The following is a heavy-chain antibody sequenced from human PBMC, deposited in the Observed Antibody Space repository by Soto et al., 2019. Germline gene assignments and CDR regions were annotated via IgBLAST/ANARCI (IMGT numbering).Heavy chain of an antibody. J-gene: IGHJ5*02. D-gene: IGHD2-2*02. Sequence: QVQLAQSGAEVKKPGASVKVSCKASGYSFTGYYMHWVRQAPGQGLEWMGWIDPHSGGTNYVPEFQGRVAMTSDTSMTTVYMELSRLRSDDTAVYCARGVPAAIHLGWFDPWGQGTLVTVSS. V-gene: IGHV1-2*02. CDR3: ARGVPAAIHLGWFDP. CDR2: IDPHSGGT. CDR1: GYSFTGYY.